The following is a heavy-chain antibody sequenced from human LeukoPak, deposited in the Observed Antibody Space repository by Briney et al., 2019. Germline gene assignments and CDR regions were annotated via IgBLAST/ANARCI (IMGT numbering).Heavy chain of an antibody. V-gene: IGHV3-23*01. Sequence: GGSLRLSCAASGFTPSSYGMTWVRQAPGKGLEWVSGISGSGGSTYYADSVKGRFTISRDNSKSTLYLQMNSLGAEDTAVYYCAKGYSSAWYYFDYWGQGTLVTVS. D-gene: IGHD6-19*01. CDR1: GFTPSSYG. J-gene: IGHJ4*02. CDR3: AKGYSSAWYYFDY. CDR2: ISGSGGST.